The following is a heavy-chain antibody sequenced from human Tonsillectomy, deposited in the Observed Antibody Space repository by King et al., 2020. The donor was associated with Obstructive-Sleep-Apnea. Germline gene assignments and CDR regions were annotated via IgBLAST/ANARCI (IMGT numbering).Heavy chain of an antibody. V-gene: IGHV3-33*06. CDR2: IWYYGSNK. J-gene: IGHJ4*02. Sequence: VQLVESGGGVVQPGRSLRLSCAASGFTFSSYGMHWVRQAPGKGLEWVAVIWYYGSNKYYADSVKGRFTISRDNSKNTLYLQMNSLRAEDTAVYYCAKGDYGGNSLNFDYWGQGTLVTVSS. CDR3: AKGDYGGNSLNFDY. D-gene: IGHD4-23*01. CDR1: GFTFSSYG.